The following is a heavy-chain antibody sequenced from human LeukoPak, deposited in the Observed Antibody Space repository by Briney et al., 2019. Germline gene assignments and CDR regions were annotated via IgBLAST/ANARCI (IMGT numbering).Heavy chain of an antibody. CDR3: SRDSGYCSGGSCWYFDF. D-gene: IGHD2-15*01. V-gene: IGHV1-2*02. CDR1: GYTFTGYY. Sequence: ASVKVSCKASGYTFTGYYIHWVRQAPGQGLEWMGWINPNSGGTNYAQKFQGRVTMTRDTSMSTAYMELSGLRSDDTAVYYCSRDSGYCSGGSCWYFDFWGKGTLVTVSS. CDR2: INPNSGGT. J-gene: IGHJ4*02.